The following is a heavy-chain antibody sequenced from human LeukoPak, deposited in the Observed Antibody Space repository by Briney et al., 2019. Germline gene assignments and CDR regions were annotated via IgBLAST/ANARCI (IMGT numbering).Heavy chain of an antibody. CDR1: GITFSSFG. V-gene: IGHV3-33*01. J-gene: IGHJ5*02. CDR2: IWYDGSNK. D-gene: IGHD1-14*01. CDR3: ARDGTLTAGPFDP. Sequence: GRSLRLSCAAPGITFSSFGMHWVRQAPGQGLEWVAFIWYDGSNKYYADSVKGRFTISRDNSKNTLYIQMNGLRAEDTAVYYCARDGTLTAGPFDPWGRGTMVTVSS.